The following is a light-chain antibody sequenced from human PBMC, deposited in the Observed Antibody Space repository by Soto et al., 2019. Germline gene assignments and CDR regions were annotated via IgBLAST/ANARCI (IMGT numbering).Light chain of an antibody. V-gene: IGLV2-18*02. J-gene: IGLJ1*01. CDR3: SSYTSSNTYV. CDR1: SSDVGNYNR. CDR2: EVS. Sequence: SALTQPPSVSGSPGQSVTISCTGTSSDVGNYNRVSWYQQPPGTAPKLMIYEVSNRPSGVPDRFSGSKSGNTASLTISGLQAEDEADYYCSSYTSSNTYVFGTGTKVTVL.